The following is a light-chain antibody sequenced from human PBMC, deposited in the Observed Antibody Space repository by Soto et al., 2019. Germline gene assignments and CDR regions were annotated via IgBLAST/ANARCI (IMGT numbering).Light chain of an antibody. V-gene: IGKV1-5*03. CDR2: KAS. Sequence: DIQMTQSPSTLSASLGDRVTITCRASQSITSWLVWYQQRPGKAPKLLIYKASSLESGVPSRFSGSGSGTECTLTLSSLQPEYFAPYYSQQHKSHSWTFGRGSKV. CDR1: QSITSW. J-gene: IGKJ1*01. CDR3: QQHKSHSWT.